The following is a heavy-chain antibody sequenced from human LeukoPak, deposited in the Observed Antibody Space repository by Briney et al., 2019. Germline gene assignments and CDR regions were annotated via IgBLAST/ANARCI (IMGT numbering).Heavy chain of an antibody. D-gene: IGHD6-19*01. CDR1: GGTFSSYA. CDR3: ARDPGLAVAGNYYFDY. J-gene: IGHJ4*02. CDR2: IIPILGIA. V-gene: IGHV1-69*04. Sequence: GASVKVSCKASGGTFSSYAISWVRQAPGQGLEWMGRIIPILGIANYAQRFQGRVTITADKSTSTAYMELSSLRSEDTAVYYCARDPGLAVAGNYYFDYWGQGTLVTVSS.